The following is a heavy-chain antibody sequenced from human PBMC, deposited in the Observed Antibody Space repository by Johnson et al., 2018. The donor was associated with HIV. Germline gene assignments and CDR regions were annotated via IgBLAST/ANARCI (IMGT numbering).Heavy chain of an antibody. Sequence: QVQLVESGGGVVQPGRSLTIYCAVSEFTFRNYAMHWVRLAPGKGLQWVAVISYDGSNKHYADSVKGRFTLSRDNSKNTLYLQMNSLRAEDTAVYYCARYLTEKTPKAFDIWGQGTMVTVSS. J-gene: IGHJ3*02. CDR3: ARYLTEKTPKAFDI. CDR1: EFTFRNYA. D-gene: IGHD2-15*01. V-gene: IGHV3-30-3*01. CDR2: ISYDGSNK.